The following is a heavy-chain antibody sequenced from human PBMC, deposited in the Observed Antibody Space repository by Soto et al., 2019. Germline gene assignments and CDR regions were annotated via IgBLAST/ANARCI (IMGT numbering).Heavy chain of an antibody. Sequence: GGSLRLSCAASGFTFSSYAMSWVRQAPGKGLEWVSAISGSGGSTYYADSVKGRFTISRDNSKNTLYLQMNSLRAEDTAVYYCAKEFVVPAAMEVFYAFDIWGQGTMVTVSS. CDR3: AKEFVVPAAMEVFYAFDI. J-gene: IGHJ3*02. V-gene: IGHV3-23*01. CDR1: GFTFSSYA. CDR2: ISGSGGST. D-gene: IGHD2-2*01.